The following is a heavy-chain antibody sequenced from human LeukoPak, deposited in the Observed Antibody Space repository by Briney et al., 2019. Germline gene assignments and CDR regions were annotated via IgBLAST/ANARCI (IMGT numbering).Heavy chain of an antibody. V-gene: IGHV4-39*01. J-gene: IGHJ5*02. CDR1: GGSISSSSYY. CDR2: IYHSGST. D-gene: IGHD5-12*01. Sequence: SETLSLTCTVSGGSISSSSYYWGWIRQPPGKGLEWIAIIYHSGSTYYNPSLKSRVTISVDTSKNQFSLKLSSVTAADTAVYYCARHMSGSNWFDPWGQGTLVTVSS. CDR3: ARHMSGSNWFDP.